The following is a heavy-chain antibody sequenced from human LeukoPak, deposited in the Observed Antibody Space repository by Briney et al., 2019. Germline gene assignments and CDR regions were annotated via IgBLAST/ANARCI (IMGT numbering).Heavy chain of an antibody. CDR3: AKGYYDYVWGSYYFDY. J-gene: IGHJ4*02. D-gene: IGHD3-16*01. CDR1: GFTFSSYE. V-gene: IGHV3-23*01. CDR2: ISGSGGST. Sequence: QPGGSLRLSCAASGFTFSSYEMNWVRQAPGKGLEWVSAISGSGGSTYYADSVKGRFTISRDNSRDTLYLQMNSLRAEDTAVYHCAKGYYDYVWGSYYFDYWGQGTLVTVSS.